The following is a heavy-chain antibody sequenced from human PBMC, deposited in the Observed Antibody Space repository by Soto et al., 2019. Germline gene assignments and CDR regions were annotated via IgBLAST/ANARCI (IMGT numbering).Heavy chain of an antibody. V-gene: IGHV4-59*01. Sequence: PSETLSLTCTVSGGSISSYYWSWIRQPPGKGLEWIGYIYYSGSTNYNPSLQSRVTIPVDTSKNQFSLKLSSVTAADTAVYYCARGVQDFWSGYYLYYHYGIDVWGQGTTVTGSS. CDR3: ARGVQDFWSGYYLYYHYGIDV. CDR1: GGSISSYY. D-gene: IGHD3-3*01. J-gene: IGHJ6*02. CDR2: IYYSGST.